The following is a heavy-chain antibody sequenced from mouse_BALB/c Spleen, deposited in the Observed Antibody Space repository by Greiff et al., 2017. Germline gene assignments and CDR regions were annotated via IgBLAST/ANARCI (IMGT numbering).Heavy chain of an antibody. CDR1: GDSITSGY. CDR2: ISYSGST. D-gene: IGHD3-1*01. J-gene: IGHJ4*01. CDR3: ARGQLGNYAMDY. V-gene: IGHV3-8*02. Sequence: EVQLQQSGPSLVKPSQTLSLTCSVTGDSITSGYWNWIRKFPGNKLEYMGYISYSGSTYYNPSLKSRISITRDTSKNQYYLQLNSVTTEDTATYYCARGQLGNYAMDYWGQGTSVTVSS.